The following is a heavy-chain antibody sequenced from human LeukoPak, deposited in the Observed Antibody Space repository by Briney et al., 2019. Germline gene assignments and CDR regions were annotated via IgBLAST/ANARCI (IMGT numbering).Heavy chain of an antibody. J-gene: IGHJ4*02. V-gene: IGHV3-33*01. Sequence: GGSLRLSCAASGFTFSSYGMHWVRQAPGKGLEWVAVIWYDGSNKYYADSVKGRFTISRDNSKNTLYLQMNSLRAEDTAVYYCAREDYYDSSGYFDYWGQGTLATVSS. CDR1: GFTFSSYG. CDR3: AREDYYDSSGYFDY. CDR2: IWYDGSNK. D-gene: IGHD3-22*01.